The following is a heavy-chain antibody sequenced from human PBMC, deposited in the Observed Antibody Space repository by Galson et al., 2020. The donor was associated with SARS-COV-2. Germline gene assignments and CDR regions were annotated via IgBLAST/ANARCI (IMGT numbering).Heavy chain of an antibody. CDR1: GYSFTSYW. V-gene: IGHV5-51*01. CDR2: IYPGDSDT. J-gene: IGHJ5*02. Sequence: KIGESLKISCKGSGYSFTSYWIGWVRQMPGKGLEWMGIIYPGDSDTRYSPSFQGQVTISADKSISTAYLQWSSLKASDTAMYYCARRCIGSIGKGNWFDPWGQGTLVTVSS. D-gene: IGHD1-26*01. CDR3: ARRCIGSIGKGNWFDP.